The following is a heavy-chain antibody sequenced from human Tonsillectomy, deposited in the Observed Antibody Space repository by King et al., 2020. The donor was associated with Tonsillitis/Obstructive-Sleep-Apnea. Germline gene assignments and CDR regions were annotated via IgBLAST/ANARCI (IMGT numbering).Heavy chain of an antibody. Sequence: QLVQSGAEVKKPGESLKISCKGSGYSFTSYWIGWVRQMPGKGLEWMGIIYPSDSDTRYSPSFQGQVTISADKSFSTAYLHWSSLNASDTAIYYCVRQYRSSQESDYWGQGTLVTVSS. CDR1: GYSFTSYW. D-gene: IGHD6-6*01. V-gene: IGHV5-51*01. CDR3: VRQYRSSQESDY. CDR2: IYPSDSDT. J-gene: IGHJ4*02.